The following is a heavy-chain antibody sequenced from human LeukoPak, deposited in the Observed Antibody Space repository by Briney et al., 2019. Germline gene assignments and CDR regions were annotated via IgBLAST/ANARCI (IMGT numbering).Heavy chain of an antibody. CDR1: GFTLSSYW. J-gene: IGHJ4*02. Sequence: GGSLRLSCAASGFTLSSYWMSWVRQAPGKGLEWVANIKQDGSEKYYVNSVKGRFTISRDNAKNSLYLQMNSLRAEDTAVYYCASDWGQSKVTHWGQGTLVTVSS. D-gene: IGHD3-16*01. CDR2: IKQDGSEK. V-gene: IGHV3-7*01. CDR3: ASDWGQSKVTH.